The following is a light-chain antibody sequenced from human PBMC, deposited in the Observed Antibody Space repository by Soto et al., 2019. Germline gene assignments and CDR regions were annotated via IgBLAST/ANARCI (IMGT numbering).Light chain of an antibody. CDR1: QSFVYSDGNTY. V-gene: IGKV2-30*01. CDR3: MQSAHWPYT. Sequence: DVVMTQSPLSLPVTLGQPASISCRSSQSFVYSDGNTYLNWFQQRPGQSPRRLIYKVSSRDSGVPDRFSGSVSGTDFTRKISSVEAEDVGVYYFMQSAHWPYTFGQGTKLEIK. J-gene: IGKJ2*01. CDR2: KVS.